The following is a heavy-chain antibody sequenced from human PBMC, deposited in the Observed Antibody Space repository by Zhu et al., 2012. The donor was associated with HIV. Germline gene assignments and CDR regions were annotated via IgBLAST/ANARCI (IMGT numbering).Heavy chain of an antibody. CDR2: VSHTGTA. D-gene: IGHD3-10*01. V-gene: IGHV4-39*01. CDR3: ARHPTGQAMVRGSPD. CDR1: GASIKESDFY. Sequence: QVQLQESGPGLVKSSETLSLICSVSGASIKESDFYWGWIRQSPEKGLEWIGSVSHTGTAYYSPSLESRVAMSVDLSRNQFSLNLTSVTVADTAVYYCARHPTGQAMVRGSPDWGQGALVIVS. J-gene: IGHJ4*02.